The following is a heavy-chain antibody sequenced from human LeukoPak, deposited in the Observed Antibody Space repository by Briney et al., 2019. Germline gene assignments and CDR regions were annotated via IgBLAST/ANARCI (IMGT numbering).Heavy chain of an antibody. CDR2: IYYSGST. Sequence: SETLSLTCTVSGGSISSSSYYWGWIRQPPGKGLEWIGSIYYSGSTYYNPSLKSRVTISVDTSKNQFSLKLSSVAAADTAVYYCARESVGFRPPNRGFDYWGQGTLVTVSS. V-gene: IGHV4-39*07. J-gene: IGHJ4*02. CDR1: GGSISSSSYY. CDR3: ARESVGFRPPNRGFDY. D-gene: IGHD1-14*01.